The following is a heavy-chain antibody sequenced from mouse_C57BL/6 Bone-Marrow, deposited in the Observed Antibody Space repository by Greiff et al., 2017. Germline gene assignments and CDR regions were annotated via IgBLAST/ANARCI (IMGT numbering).Heavy chain of an antibody. Sequence: EVQGVESGGGLVQPGGSLKLSCAASGFTFSDYYMYWVRQTPEKRLEWVAYISNGGGSTYYPDTVKGRFTISRDNAKNTLYLQMSRLKSEDTAMYYCARQGGSSGWFAYWGQGTLVTVSA. CDR2: ISNGGGST. D-gene: IGHD3-2*02. CDR1: GFTFSDYY. CDR3: ARQGGSSGWFAY. V-gene: IGHV5-12*01. J-gene: IGHJ3*01.